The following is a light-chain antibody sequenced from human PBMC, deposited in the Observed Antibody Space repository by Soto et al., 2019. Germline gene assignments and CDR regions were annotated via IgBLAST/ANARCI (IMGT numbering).Light chain of an antibody. J-gene: IGKJ5*01. CDR1: QSLGYSDGNTY. CDR2: KVS. Sequence: VVMTQSPLSLPVTLGQPASISCRSSQSLGYSDGNTYLNWFQQRPGQSPRRLIYKVSNWDSGVPGRFRGSGSGTDFTLKISRVEAEDVGVYYCMQGTHWPPITFGQGTRLEIK. V-gene: IGKV2D-30*01. CDR3: MQGTHWPPIT.